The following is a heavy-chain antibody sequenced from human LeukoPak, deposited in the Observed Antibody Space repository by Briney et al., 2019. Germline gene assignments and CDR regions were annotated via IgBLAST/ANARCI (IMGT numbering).Heavy chain of an antibody. Sequence: GGSLRLTCAASGFTFSSAWMSWVRQAPGKGLEWVANVNQDGSGKYYVDSVKGRFTISKDNAKNSLYLQMNSLRAEDTAVYYCTSANYGPAYWGQGTLVTVSS. CDR1: GFTFSSAW. V-gene: IGHV3-7*01. D-gene: IGHD5-24*01. CDR3: TSANYGPAY. CDR2: VNQDGSGK. J-gene: IGHJ4*02.